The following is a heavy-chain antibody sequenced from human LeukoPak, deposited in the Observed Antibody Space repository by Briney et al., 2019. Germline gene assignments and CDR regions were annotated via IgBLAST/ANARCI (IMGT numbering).Heavy chain of an antibody. CDR3: AREDGGVAGTSVDY. D-gene: IGHD6-19*01. CDR2: ISRSSSYI. J-gene: IGHJ4*02. CDR1: GFTLSVYS. V-gene: IGHV3-21*04. Sequence: GGSLRLSCAASGFTLSVYSMNWVRQAPGKGLEWVSSISRSSSYIYYADSVKGRFTISRDNAKNSLYLQMNSLRAEDTAVYYCAREDGGVAGTSVDYWGQGTLVTVSS.